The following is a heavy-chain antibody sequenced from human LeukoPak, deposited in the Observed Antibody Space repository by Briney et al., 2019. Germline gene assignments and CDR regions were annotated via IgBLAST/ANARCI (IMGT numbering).Heavy chain of an antibody. Sequence: PAETLSLTCTVSGGTISCYYLSWLRQPPGKGLEWVAYINDSGTTSYNPSPKSGVTISVDASKKQFSLKVNSVAAADTAVYYCARREAVLTGYFDYWGQGTLVTVSS. D-gene: IGHD1-14*01. CDR1: GGTISCYY. CDR2: INDSGTT. V-gene: IGHV4-59*08. J-gene: IGHJ4*02. CDR3: ARREAVLTGYFDY.